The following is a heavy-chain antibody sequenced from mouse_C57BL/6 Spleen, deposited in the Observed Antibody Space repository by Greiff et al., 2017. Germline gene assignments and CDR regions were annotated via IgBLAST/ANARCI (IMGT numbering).Heavy chain of an antibody. V-gene: IGHV1-81*01. CDR2: IYPRSGNT. CDR1: GYTFTSYG. Sequence: QVQLKESGAELARPGASVKLSCKASGYTFTSYGISWVKQRTGQGLEWIGEIYPRSGNTYYNEKFKGKATLTADKSSSTAYMELRSLTSEDSAVXFCASIPSLYYYGSSYRFAYWGQGTLVTVSA. D-gene: IGHD1-1*01. J-gene: IGHJ3*01. CDR3: ASIPSLYYYGSSYRFAY.